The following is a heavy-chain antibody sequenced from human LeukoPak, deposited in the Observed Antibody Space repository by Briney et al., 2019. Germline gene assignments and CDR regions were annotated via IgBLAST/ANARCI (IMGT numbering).Heavy chain of an antibody. CDR1: QFKFNNFG. CDR2: ITASGGRT. J-gene: IGHJ3*02. CDR3: AKDPNGDYIGTFDI. Sequence: GGSLRLSCATSQFKFNNFGMTWVRQAPGKGLEWVSSITASGGRTQYADSVQGRFTISRDNSKNTLYLQMNSLRAEDTAVYYCAKDPNGDYIGTFDIWGQGTMVIVSS. V-gene: IGHV3-23*01. D-gene: IGHD4-17*01.